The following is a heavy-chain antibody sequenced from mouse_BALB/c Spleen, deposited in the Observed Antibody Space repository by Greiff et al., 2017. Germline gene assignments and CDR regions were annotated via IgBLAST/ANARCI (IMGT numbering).Heavy chain of an antibody. V-gene: IGHV1S81*02. D-gene: IGHD1-1*01. J-gene: IGHJ2*01. CDR1: GYTFTSYW. CDR3: AFGSSYVND. Sequence: QVQLQQPGAELVKPGASVKLSFKASGYTFTSYWMHWVKQRPGQGLEWIGEINPSNGRTNYNEKFKSKATLTVDKSSSTAYMQLSSLTSEDSAVYYCAFGSSYVNDWGQGTTLTVSS. CDR2: INPSNGRT.